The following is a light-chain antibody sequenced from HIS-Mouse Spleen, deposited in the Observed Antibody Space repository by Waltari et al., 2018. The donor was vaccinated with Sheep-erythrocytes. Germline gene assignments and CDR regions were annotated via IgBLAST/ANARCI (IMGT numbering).Light chain of an antibody. V-gene: IGLV2-23*01. Sequence: QSALTQPPSASGSPGQSVTISCTGTSSDVGGYNYVSWYQQHPGKAPKRMIYEGSKVPSGVSNRFSGSKSGNTASLTISGLQAEDEADYYCCSYAGSSSPWVFGGGTKLTVL. CDR2: EGS. CDR3: CSYAGSSSPWV. CDR1: SSDVGGYNY. J-gene: IGLJ3*02.